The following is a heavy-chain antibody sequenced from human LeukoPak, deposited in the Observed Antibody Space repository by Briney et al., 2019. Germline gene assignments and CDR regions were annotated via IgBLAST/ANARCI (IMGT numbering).Heavy chain of an antibody. V-gene: IGHV4-61*09. CDR3: ARRGVGYYGSGSYYNPSNYYYYMDV. CDR2: IYTSGGT. J-gene: IGHJ6*03. CDR1: GRSISSGSYY. D-gene: IGHD3-10*01. Sequence: SETLSLTCTVSGRSISSGSYYGRWIRQPAGKGLEWIGHIYTSGGTNYNPSLKSRVTISVETSKNQFSRKLSSVTAADTAVYYCARRGVGYYGSGSYYNPSNYYYYMDVWGKGTTVTISS.